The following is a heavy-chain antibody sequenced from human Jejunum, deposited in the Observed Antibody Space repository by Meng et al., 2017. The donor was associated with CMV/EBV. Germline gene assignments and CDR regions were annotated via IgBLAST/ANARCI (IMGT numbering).Heavy chain of an antibody. V-gene: IGHV3-15*01. CDR1: FSNAW. Sequence: FSNAWMGWVRQAPGKGLEWVGRIKTKTDGETTDYAAPVKGRFIISRDDSENTLYLQMNSLKTEDTAVYYCTTGATVFGVVIMGANFWGQGTLVTVSS. CDR2: IKTKTDGETT. J-gene: IGHJ4*02. D-gene: IGHD3-3*01. CDR3: TTGATVFGVVIMGANF.